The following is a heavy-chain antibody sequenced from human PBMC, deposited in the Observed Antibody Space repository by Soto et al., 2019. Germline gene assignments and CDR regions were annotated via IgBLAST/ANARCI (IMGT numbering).Heavy chain of an antibody. V-gene: IGHV4-39*01. D-gene: IGHD6-13*01. J-gene: IGHJ6*02. CDR3: ASHMYSSRGHYYYGMDV. Sequence: SEILSLTCTVSGGSISSSSYYWGWIRQPPGKGLEWIGSIYYSGSTYYNPSLKSRVTISVDTSKNQFSLKLSSVTAADTAVYYCASHMYSSRGHYYYGMDVWGQGTTVTVSS. CDR1: GGSISSSSYY. CDR2: IYYSGST.